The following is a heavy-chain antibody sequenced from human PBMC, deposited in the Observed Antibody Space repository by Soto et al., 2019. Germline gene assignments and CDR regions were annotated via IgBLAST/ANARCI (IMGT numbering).Heavy chain of an antibody. CDR3: ARARAYYYDSSGRNWFDP. J-gene: IGHJ5*02. Sequence: SETLSLTCAVSGGSISGGGYSWSWIRQPPGKGLEWIGYIYHSGSTYYNPSLKSRVTISVDRSKNQFSLKLSSVTAADTAVYYCARARAYYYDSSGRNWFDPWGQGTLVTVSS. D-gene: IGHD3-22*01. CDR1: GGSISGGGYS. V-gene: IGHV4-30-2*01. CDR2: IYHSGST.